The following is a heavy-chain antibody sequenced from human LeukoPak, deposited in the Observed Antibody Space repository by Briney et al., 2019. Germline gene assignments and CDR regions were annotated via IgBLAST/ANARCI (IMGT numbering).Heavy chain of an antibody. D-gene: IGHD6-13*01. J-gene: IGHJ3*02. CDR2: IYTSGST. V-gene: IGHV4-4*07. CDR3: ARKGIAAVAGAFDI. Sequence: SETLSLTCTVSGGSISSYYWTWIRQPAGKGLEWIGRIYTSGSTYYNPSLKRRVTLSVDTSKNQFSLKLTSVTAADTAVYYCARKGIAAVAGAFDIWGQGTMVTVSS. CDR1: GGSISSYY.